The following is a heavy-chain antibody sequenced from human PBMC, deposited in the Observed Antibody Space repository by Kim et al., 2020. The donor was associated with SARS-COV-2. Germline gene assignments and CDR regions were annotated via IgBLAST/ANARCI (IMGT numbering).Heavy chain of an antibody. J-gene: IGHJ3*02. CDR3: TTFDM. Sequence: DGRDTANADSGKGRFTISRENSKNTLWLQMSSLRAEDTAVYYCTTFDMWGQGTMVTVSS. CDR2: DGRDT. V-gene: IGHV3-30*07.